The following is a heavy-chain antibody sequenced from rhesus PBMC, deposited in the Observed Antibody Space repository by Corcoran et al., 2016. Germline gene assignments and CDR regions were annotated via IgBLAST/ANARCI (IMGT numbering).Heavy chain of an antibody. CDR2: ISGSGGST. CDR3: ARGPYYNIWTGYRGFDV. J-gene: IGHJ5-1*01. V-gene: IGHV4-173*01. Sequence: QVQLQESGPGLVKPSEPLSLTCAVSGGAINSNYWSWIRQPPGKGLEWIGRISGSGGSTDYNPSLKSRVTISTDTSKNQFSLKLSSVTAADTAVYYCARGPYYNIWTGYRGFDVWGPGVLVTVSS. CDR1: GGAINSNY. D-gene: IGHD3-3*01.